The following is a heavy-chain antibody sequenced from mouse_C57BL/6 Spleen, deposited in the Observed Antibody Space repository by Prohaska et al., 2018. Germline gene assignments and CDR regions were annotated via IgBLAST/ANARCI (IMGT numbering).Heavy chain of an antibody. CDR1: GFTFSGFW. V-gene: IGHV11-2*01. J-gene: IGHJ1*03. CDR2: INSDGSAX. CDR3: MRYGNYWYFDV. D-gene: IGHD2-1*01. Sequence: EVQLLETGGGLVQPGGSRGLSCEGSGFTFSGFWMSWVRQTPGKTLEWIGDINSDGSAXNYSQAIKVRLTVFRDKDKSTLYLQMSNVLSEDTATYFCMRYGNYWYFDVWGTGTTVTVSS.